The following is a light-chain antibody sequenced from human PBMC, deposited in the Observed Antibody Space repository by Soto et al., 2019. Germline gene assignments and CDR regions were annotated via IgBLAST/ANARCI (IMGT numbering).Light chain of an antibody. CDR3: QEYNQWPPTFT. J-gene: IGKJ2*01. V-gene: IGKV3-15*01. CDR1: QSVSIN. Sequence: EIVMTQSPATLSVSPGERATLSCRASQSVSINLAWYQLKPGQAPRLLIFGASTRATGIPARFSGSGSGTEFTLPISSLQSEDFAVYYCQEYNQWPPTFTFGQGTKLEI. CDR2: GAS.